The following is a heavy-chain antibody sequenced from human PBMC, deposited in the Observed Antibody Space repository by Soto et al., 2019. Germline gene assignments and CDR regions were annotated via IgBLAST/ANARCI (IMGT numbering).Heavy chain of an antibody. J-gene: IGHJ3*02. CDR2: IKQDGSEK. D-gene: IGHD6-19*01. V-gene: IGHV3-7*01. Sequence: GGSLRLSCAASGFTFSSYWMSWVRQAPGKGLEWVANIKQDGSEKYYVDSVKGRFTISRDNAKNSLYLQMNSLRAEDAAVYYFAGDGRGYSSGSSDDAFDIWGQGTMVTVSS. CDR3: AGDGRGYSSGSSDDAFDI. CDR1: GFTFSSYW.